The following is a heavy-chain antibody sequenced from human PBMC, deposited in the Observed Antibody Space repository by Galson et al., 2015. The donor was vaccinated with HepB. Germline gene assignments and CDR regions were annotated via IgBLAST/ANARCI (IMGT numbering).Heavy chain of an antibody. CDR3: ARVVPDIAAAVSRRVYYYGMDV. Sequence: SVKVSCKASGYTFTSYAMNWVRQAPGQGLEWMGWINTNTGNPTYAQGFTGRFVFSLDTSVSTAYLQISSLKAEDTAVYYCARVVPDIAAAVSRRVYYYGMDVWGQGTTVTVSS. V-gene: IGHV7-4-1*02. CDR1: GYTFTSYA. J-gene: IGHJ6*02. D-gene: IGHD6-13*01. CDR2: INTNTGNP.